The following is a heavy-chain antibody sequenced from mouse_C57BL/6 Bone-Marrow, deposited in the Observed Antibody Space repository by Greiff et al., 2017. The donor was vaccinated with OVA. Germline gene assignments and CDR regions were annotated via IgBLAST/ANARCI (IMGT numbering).Heavy chain of an antibody. V-gene: IGHV1-39*01. J-gene: IGHJ1*03. CDR2: INPNYGTT. Sequence: VHVQQSGPELVKPGASVKISCKASGYSFTDYNMNWVKQSNGKSLEWIGVINPNYGTTSYNQKFKGKATLTVDQSSSTAYMQLNSLTSEDSAVYYCAFYYGGSYRYFDVWGTETTVTVSS. D-gene: IGHD1-1*01. CDR1: GYSFTDYN. CDR3: AFYYGGSYRYFDV.